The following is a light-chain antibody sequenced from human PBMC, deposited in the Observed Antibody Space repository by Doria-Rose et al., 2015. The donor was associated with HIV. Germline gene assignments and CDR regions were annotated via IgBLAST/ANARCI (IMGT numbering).Light chain of an antibody. V-gene: IGKV1-8*01. CDR2: AAS. Sequence: MTQSPSSLSASTGDRVTITCRASQDISNYLAWYQQKPGKAPKLLIYAASTLQSGVPSRFSGSGSGTDFTLTISYLQSEDFATYYCRQYYSYPPTFGQGTKVEVK. CDR1: QDISNY. J-gene: IGKJ1*01. CDR3: RQYYSYPPT.